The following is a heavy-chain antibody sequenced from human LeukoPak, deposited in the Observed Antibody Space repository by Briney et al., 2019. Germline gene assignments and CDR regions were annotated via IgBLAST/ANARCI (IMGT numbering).Heavy chain of an antibody. CDR2: ISYDGSNK. V-gene: IGHV3-30*04. CDR1: GFTFSSYA. CDR3: ARDRYGSGSYYTNPPFDY. Sequence: PGGSLRLSCAASGFTFSSYAMHWVRQAPGKGLEWVAVISYDGSNKYYADSVKGRFTISRDNSKNTLYLQMNSLRAEDTAVYYCARDRYGSGSYYTNPPFDYWGQGTLVTVSS. D-gene: IGHD3-10*01. J-gene: IGHJ4*02.